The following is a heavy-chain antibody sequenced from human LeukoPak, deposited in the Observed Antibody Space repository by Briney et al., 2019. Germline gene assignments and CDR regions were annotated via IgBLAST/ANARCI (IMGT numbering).Heavy chain of an antibody. J-gene: IGHJ4*02. Sequence: GGSLRLSCVASGFTSSSYWMTWVRQAPGKGLEWVANIKQDGSAKTYVDSVKGRFTISRDNAKNSLYLQMNSLRAEDTAVYYCARHYYDGSAYYFDCWGQGTLVTVSS. D-gene: IGHD3-22*01. CDR1: GFTSSSYW. CDR3: ARHYYDGSAYYFDC. CDR2: IKQDGSAK. V-gene: IGHV3-7*01.